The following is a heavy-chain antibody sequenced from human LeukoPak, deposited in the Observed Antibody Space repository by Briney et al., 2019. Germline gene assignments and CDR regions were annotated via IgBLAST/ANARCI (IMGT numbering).Heavy chain of an antibody. CDR1: GFTFISYL. D-gene: IGHD2-8*01. J-gene: IGHJ5*02. CDR2: IKQDGSEK. Sequence: PGGSLRLSCAGSGFTFISYLISWVRPAPGKGLEWVANIKQDGSEKYYVDSVKGRFTISRDNAKNSLYLQMDSLRAEDTAVYYCARDMLGGFDPWGQGTLVTVSS. V-gene: IGHV3-7*03. CDR3: ARDMLGGFDP.